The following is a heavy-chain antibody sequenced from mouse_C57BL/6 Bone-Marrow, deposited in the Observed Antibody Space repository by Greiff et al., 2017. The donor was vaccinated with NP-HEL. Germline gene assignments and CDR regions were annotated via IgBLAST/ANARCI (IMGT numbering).Heavy chain of an antibody. J-gene: IGHJ2*01. CDR1: GYTFTSYW. CDR3: ASRGGIYYDYDEGYYVDY. D-gene: IGHD2-4*01. Sequence: VQLQQPGTELVKPGASVKLSCKASGYTFTSYWMHWVKQRPGQGLEWIGNINPSNGGTNYNEKFKSKATLTVDKSSSTAYMQLSSLTSEDSAVYYCASRGGIYYDYDEGYYVDYWGQGTTLTVSS. CDR2: INPSNGGT. V-gene: IGHV1-53*01.